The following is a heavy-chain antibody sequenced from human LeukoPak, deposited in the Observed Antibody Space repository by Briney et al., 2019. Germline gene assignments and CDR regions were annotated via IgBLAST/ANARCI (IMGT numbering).Heavy chain of an antibody. V-gene: IGHV4-34*01. J-gene: IGHJ4*02. CDR3: ARVGYSSTYYFEY. CDR2: INHSGST. Sequence: KTSETLSLTCAVYGGSFSGYYWSWIRQPPGKGLEWIGEINHSGSTNYNPSLKSRVTISVDTSKNQFSLKLSSVTAADTAVYYCARVGYSSTYYFEYWGQGTLVTVSS. D-gene: IGHD6-13*01. CDR1: GGSFSGYY.